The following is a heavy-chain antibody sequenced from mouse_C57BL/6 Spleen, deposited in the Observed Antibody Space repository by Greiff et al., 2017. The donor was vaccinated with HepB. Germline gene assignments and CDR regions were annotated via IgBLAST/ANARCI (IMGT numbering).Heavy chain of an antibody. Sequence: VQVVESGAELVRPGASVTLSCKASGYTFTDYEMHWVKQTPVHGLEWIGAIDPETGGTAYNQKFKGKAILTADKSSSKAYMELRSLTSEDSAVYYCTRGQLRLRYAMDYWGQGTSVTVSS. CDR2: IDPETGGT. D-gene: IGHD3-2*02. J-gene: IGHJ4*01. CDR1: GYTFTDYE. CDR3: TRGQLRLRYAMDY. V-gene: IGHV1-15*01.